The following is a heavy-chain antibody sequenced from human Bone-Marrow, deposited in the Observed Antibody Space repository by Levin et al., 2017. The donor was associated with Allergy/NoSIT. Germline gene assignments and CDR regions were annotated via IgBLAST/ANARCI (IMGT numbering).Heavy chain of an antibody. CDR1: GITFNRYA. J-gene: IGHJ2*01. Sequence: PGGSLRLSCEASGITFNRYAMSWVRQAPGRGLEWISTVSATGERAYYADSVKGRFTVSRDDSKYTLQMNSPRAEDTAVYYCAKGLSMRYFFDLWGRGTLVTVSS. CDR2: VSATGERA. V-gene: IGHV3-23*01. D-gene: IGHD2-2*01. CDR3: AKGLSMRYFFDL.